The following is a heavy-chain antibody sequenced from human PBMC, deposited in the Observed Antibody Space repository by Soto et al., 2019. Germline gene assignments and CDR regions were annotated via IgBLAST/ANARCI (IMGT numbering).Heavy chain of an antibody. J-gene: IGHJ1*01. D-gene: IGHD6-13*01. CDR1: GFTFSSYE. CDR3: ARGNTYSSSWLPGYFQH. CDR2: ISSSGSTI. Sequence: PGGSLRLSCAASGFTFSSYEMTWVRQAPGKGLEWVSYISSSGSTIYYADSVKGRFTISRDNAKNSLYLQMNSLRAEDTAVYYCARGNTYSSSWLPGYFQHWGQGTLVTVSS. V-gene: IGHV3-48*03.